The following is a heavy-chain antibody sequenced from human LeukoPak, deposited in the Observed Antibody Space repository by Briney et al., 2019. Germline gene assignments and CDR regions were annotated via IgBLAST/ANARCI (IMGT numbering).Heavy chain of an antibody. J-gene: IGHJ6*03. CDR2: IALNTGNT. CDR3: AKDGNGYSSSWNYYYYYMDV. CDR1: GFTFDDYA. V-gene: IGHV3-9*01. Sequence: PGGSLRLSCAASGFTFDDYAMHWVRQAPGKGLEWVSGIALNTGNTGYADSVKGRFTISRDNAKNSLYLQMTSLRAEDTALYYCAKDGNGYSSSWNYYYYYMDVWGKGTTVTVSS. D-gene: IGHD6-13*01.